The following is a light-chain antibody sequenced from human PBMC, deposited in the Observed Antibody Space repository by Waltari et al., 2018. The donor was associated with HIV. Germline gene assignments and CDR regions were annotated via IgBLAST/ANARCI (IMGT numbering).Light chain of an antibody. CDR2: STN. Sequence: QTVVTQEPSFSVSPGGTVTLTCGLSSGSVSTSYYPSWYQKTPGQAPRTLIYSTNTRSSGVPDRFSGSILGNKAALTITGAQADDESDYYCVLFMGNGIWVFGGGTKLTVL. CDR1: SGSVSTSYY. CDR3: VLFMGNGIWV. J-gene: IGLJ3*02. V-gene: IGLV8-61*01.